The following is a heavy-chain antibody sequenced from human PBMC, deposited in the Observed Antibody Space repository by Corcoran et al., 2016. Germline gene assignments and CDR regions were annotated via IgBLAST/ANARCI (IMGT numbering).Heavy chain of an antibody. Sequence: QMQLQESGPGMVKPSETLAHTCTVSGGSISSSRFVWGWVSQPTGEGLEWIGSTYYTGTTYDNPSLKGRVNISLDTSKNQFSLKLSSVTAADTALYYCARGMWQLGPWGRGTLVTVSS. J-gene: IGHJ5*02. D-gene: IGHD1-1*01. V-gene: IGHV4-39*01. CDR2: TYYTGTT. CDR3: ARGMWQLGP. CDR1: GGSISSSRFV.